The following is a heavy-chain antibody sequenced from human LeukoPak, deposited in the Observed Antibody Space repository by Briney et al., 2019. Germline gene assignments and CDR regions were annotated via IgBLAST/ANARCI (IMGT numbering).Heavy chain of an antibody. Sequence: GGSLRLSCAASGFTFSRYGLHWVRQAPGKGLEWVAFIRDDGSTRYYADSVKGRFTVSRDNSKNTLYLQMNSLRAEDSAVYYCAKDQEYSTTHWGQGTLVTVSS. CDR1: GFTFSRYG. J-gene: IGHJ4*02. CDR2: IRDDGSTR. V-gene: IGHV3-30*02. D-gene: IGHD6-6*01. CDR3: AKDQEYSTTH.